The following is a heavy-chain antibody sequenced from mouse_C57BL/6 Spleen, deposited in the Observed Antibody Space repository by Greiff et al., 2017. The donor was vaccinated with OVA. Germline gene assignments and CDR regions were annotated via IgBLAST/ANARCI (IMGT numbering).Heavy chain of an antibody. CDR1: GYSFTGYY. V-gene: IGHV1-42*01. Sequence: EVKLMESGPELVKPGASVKISCKASGYSFTGYYMNWVKQSPEKSLEWIGEINPSTGGTTYNQKFKAKATLTVDKSSSTAYMQLKSLTSEDSAVYYCARAEGYYYGSSYDAMDYWGQGTSVTVSS. CDR3: ARAEGYYYGSSYDAMDY. D-gene: IGHD1-1*01. J-gene: IGHJ4*01. CDR2: INPSTGGT.